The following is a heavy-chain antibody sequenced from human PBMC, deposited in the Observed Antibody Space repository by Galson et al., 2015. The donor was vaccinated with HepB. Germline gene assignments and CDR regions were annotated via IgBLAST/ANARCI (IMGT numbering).Heavy chain of an antibody. CDR2: INHSGST. CDR3: ARGEGYCSRTSCEQVN. V-gene: IGHV4-34*01. Sequence: LSLTCAVYGGSFSGYYWSWIRQPPGKGLEWIGEINHSGSTNYNPSLKSRVTISIDTSKNQFSLKLSSVTAADTAVYYCARGEGYCSRTSCEQVNWGQGTLVTVSS. CDR1: GGSFSGYY. J-gene: IGHJ4*02. D-gene: IGHD2-2*01.